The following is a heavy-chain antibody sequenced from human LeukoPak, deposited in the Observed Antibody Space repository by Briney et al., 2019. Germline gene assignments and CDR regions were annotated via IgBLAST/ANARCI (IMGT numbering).Heavy chain of an antibody. CDR2: INPSGGST. J-gene: IGHJ5*02. Sequence: ASVKVSCKASGYTFTSYYMHWVRQAPGQGLEWMGIINPSGGSTSYAQKFQGRVIMTRDTSTSTVYMELSSLRSEDRAVYYCARDGSPGYSSSWYSWFDPWGQGTLVTVSS. CDR1: GYTFTSYY. D-gene: IGHD6-13*01. CDR3: ARDGSPGYSSSWYSWFDP. V-gene: IGHV1-46*01.